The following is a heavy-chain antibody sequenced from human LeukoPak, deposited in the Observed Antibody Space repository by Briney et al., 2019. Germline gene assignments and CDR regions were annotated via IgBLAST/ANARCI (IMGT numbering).Heavy chain of an antibody. D-gene: IGHD3-3*02. CDR2: FYQGGNT. J-gene: IGHJ5*02. Sequence: IPSETLSLTCTVSGGSINDRSYYWGCFRQFPGKGLEWIGTFYQGGNTFYNPSLRGRGTISIDTSKNQFSLKLTSVTAADTAVYYCAGGIFGVATENWFDPWGQGLLVTVSS. CDR3: AGGIFGVATENWFDP. V-gene: IGHV4-39*07. CDR1: GGSINDRSYY.